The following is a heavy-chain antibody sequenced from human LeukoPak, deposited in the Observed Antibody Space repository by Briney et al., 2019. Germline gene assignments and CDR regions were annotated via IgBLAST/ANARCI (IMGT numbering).Heavy chain of an antibody. V-gene: IGHV3-23*01. D-gene: IGHD3-22*01. CDR1: GFTFSSYG. J-gene: IGHJ4*02. Sequence: PGGSLRLSCAASGFTFSSYGMSWVRQAPGKGLEWVSAISGSGGSTYYADSVKGRFTISRDNSKNTLYLQMNSLRAEDTAVYYCAKGSYYYDSSGYYYAGYFDYWGQGALVTVSS. CDR3: AKGSYYYDSSGYYYAGYFDY. CDR2: ISGSGGST.